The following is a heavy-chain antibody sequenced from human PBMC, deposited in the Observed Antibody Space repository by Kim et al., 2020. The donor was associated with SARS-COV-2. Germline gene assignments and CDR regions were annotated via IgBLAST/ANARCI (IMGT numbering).Heavy chain of an antibody. V-gene: IGHV3-21*01. CDR1: GFTFSSYS. J-gene: IGHJ6*03. CDR3: ARDLAGEDYYYYYMDV. Sequence: GGSLRLSCAASGFTFSSYSMNWVRQAPGKGLEWVSSISSSSSYIYYADSVKGRFTISRDNAKNSLYLQMNSLRAEDTAVYYCARDLAGEDYYYYYMDVWGKGTTVTVSS. CDR2: ISSSSSYI. D-gene: IGHD7-27*01.